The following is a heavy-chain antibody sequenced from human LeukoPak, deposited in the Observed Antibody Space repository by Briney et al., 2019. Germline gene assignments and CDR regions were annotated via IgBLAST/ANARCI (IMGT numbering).Heavy chain of an antibody. CDR2: INWNGGST. CDR1: GFTFDDDG. CDR3: ARVMGSGYSLDY. J-gene: IGHJ4*02. D-gene: IGHD3-22*01. V-gene: IGHV3-20*04. Sequence: GGSLRLSCAASGFTFDDDGMSWVRQAPGKGLEWVSGINWNGGSTGYADSVKGRFTISRDNAKNSLYLQMNSLRAEDTALYYCARVMGSGYSLDYWGQGTLVTVSS.